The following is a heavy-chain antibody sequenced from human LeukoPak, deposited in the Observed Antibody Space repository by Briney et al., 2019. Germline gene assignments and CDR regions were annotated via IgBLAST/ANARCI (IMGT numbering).Heavy chain of an antibody. J-gene: IGHJ4*02. CDR3: ACYDSSGYYYTDY. CDR1: GYSISSGYY. CDR2: IYHSGST. D-gene: IGHD3-22*01. V-gene: IGHV4-38-2*02. Sequence: SENLSLTCTVSGYSISSGYYWGWIRQPPGKWLEWIGSIYHSGSTYYNPSLKSRVTISVDTSKNLFSLKLSSVTAADTAVYYCACYDSSGYYYTDYWGQGTLVTVSS.